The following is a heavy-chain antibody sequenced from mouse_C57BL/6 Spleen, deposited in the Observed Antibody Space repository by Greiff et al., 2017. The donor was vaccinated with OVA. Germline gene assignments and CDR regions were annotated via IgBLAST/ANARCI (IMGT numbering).Heavy chain of an antibody. CDR1: GFSLTSYG. CDR2: IWGGGCR. J-gene: IGHJ1*03. Sequence: VQLVESGPGLVAPSQSLSITCTVSGFSLTSYGVDWVRQPPGKGLEWLGVIWGGGCRTTNSALMYRLSISKDNSKSQVFLKMNSLQSDDTAMYYWARHGGTGTDWYFDVWGTGTTVTVSS. V-gene: IGHV2-9*01. CDR3: ARHGGTGTDWYFDV. D-gene: IGHD4-1*01.